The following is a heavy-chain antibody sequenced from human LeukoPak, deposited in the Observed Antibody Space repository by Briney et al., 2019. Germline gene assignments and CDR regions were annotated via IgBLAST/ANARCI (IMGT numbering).Heavy chain of an antibody. Sequence: GSLRLSCAASGFSSSSFETSWVRPAPGEWRGWVSYISSSGSTIYYADSVKGRFTISRDNSKNPPCLQINSVRAEDTGLYYRAELGITMIGGVWGKGTTVTIS. CDR1: GFSSSSFE. D-gene: IGHD3-10*02. V-gene: IGHV3-48*03. CDR2: ISSSGSTI. J-gene: IGHJ6*03. CDR3: AELGITMIGGV.